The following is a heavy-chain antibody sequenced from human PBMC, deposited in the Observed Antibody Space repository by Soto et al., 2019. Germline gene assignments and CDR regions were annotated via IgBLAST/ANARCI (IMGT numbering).Heavy chain of an antibody. J-gene: IGHJ4*02. Sequence: QVQLVQSGAEVNKPGASVKVSCKTSGYTFTNYFIHWVRQAPGQGPEWMGIINPSADSTNYAQKFQGRTPVTRDTSTSTVYLELRSLRSEDTAVYYCAREYGGSRVFDYWGQGTLVTVSS. CDR2: INPSADST. V-gene: IGHV1-46*01. CDR3: AREYGGSRVFDY. CDR1: GYTFTNYF. D-gene: IGHD1-26*01.